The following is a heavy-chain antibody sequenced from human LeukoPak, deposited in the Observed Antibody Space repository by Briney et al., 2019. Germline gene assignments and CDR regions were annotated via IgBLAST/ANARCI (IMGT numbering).Heavy chain of an antibody. J-gene: IGHJ4*02. V-gene: IGHV3-23*01. CDR1: GFTFSSYG. CDR3: AKDPQRHYYGSAVVDY. D-gene: IGHD3-10*01. CDR2: ISGSGGST. Sequence: GGSLRLSCAASGFTFSSYGMSWVRQAPGKGLEWVSAISGSGGSTYYADSVKGRFTISRDNSKNTLYLQMNSLRAEDTAVYYCAKDPQRHYYGSAVVDYWGQGTLVTVSS.